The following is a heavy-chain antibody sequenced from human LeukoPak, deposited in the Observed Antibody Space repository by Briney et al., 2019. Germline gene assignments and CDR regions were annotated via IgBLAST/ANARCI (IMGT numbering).Heavy chain of an antibody. D-gene: IGHD3-22*01. CDR1: GFTFDDYA. V-gene: IGHV3-43D*04. J-gene: IGHJ4*02. CDR3: AKDLYSAGTYYTLIY. Sequence: HPGGSLRLSCAASGFTFDDYAMHWVRQAPGKGLEWVSLINWDGSSTYYADSVEGRFTISRDNSKNSLYLQMNSLRAEDTALYYCAKDLYSAGTYYTLIYWGQGTLVTVSS. CDR2: INWDGSST.